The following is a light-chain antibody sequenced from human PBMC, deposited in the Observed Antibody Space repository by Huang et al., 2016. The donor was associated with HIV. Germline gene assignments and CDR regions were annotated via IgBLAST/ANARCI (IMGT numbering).Light chain of an antibody. V-gene: IGKV3-15*01. CDR3: QQYDNWPPWT. Sequence: EIVMTQSPATLSVSPGEGATLSCRASQSIGTNLAWYQQRRGQAPRLLIVTASTRASGIPARFSGSGSGTEFTLTISSLQSEDFAVYYCQQYDNWPPWTFGQGTKVEI. J-gene: IGKJ1*01. CDR2: TAS. CDR1: QSIGTN.